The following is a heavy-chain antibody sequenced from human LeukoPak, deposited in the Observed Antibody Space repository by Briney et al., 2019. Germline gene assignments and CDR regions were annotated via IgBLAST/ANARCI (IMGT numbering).Heavy chain of an antibody. J-gene: IGHJ6*03. CDR3: ARQSSSSSPPHYMDV. Sequence: PSETLSLTCTVSGGSISSSSYYWGWIRQPPGKGLEWIGSIYYSGSTYYSPSLKSRVTISVDTSKNQFSLKLSSVTAADTAVYYCARQSSSSSPPHYMDVWGKGTTVTVSS. CDR2: IYYSGST. D-gene: IGHD6-6*01. CDR1: GGSISSSSYY. V-gene: IGHV4-39*01.